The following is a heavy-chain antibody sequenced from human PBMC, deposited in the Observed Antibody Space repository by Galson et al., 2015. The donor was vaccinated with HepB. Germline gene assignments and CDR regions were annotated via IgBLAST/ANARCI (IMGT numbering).Heavy chain of an antibody. J-gene: IGHJ4*02. CDR2: INAGNGNT. D-gene: IGHD6-19*01. Sequence: SVKVSCKASGYTFTSYAMHWVRQAPGQRLEWMGWINAGNGNTKYSQKFQGRVTITRDTSASTAYMELSSLRSEDTAVYYCARCRTGYSSGWYLLDYWGQGTLVTVSS. CDR1: GYTFTSYA. V-gene: IGHV1-3*01. CDR3: ARCRTGYSSGWYLLDY.